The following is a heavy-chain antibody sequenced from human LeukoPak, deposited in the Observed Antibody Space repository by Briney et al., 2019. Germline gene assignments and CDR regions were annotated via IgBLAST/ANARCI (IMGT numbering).Heavy chain of an antibody. V-gene: IGHV4-4*07. CDR3: ARDKGGSSSLDY. J-gene: IGHJ4*02. CDR1: SGPIRSYY. D-gene: IGHD6-13*01. Sequence: SETVSLTCSVSSGPIRSYYWNWIRQPAGQGLEWIGRIYSTGSTNYNPSLKSRVTMSIDTSKKQFSLKVNSVTAADTAVYYCARDKGGSSSLDYWGQGTLVTVSS. CDR2: IYSTGST.